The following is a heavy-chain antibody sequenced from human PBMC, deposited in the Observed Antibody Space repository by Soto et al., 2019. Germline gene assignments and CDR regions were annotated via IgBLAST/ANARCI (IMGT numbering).Heavy chain of an antibody. CDR2: IIPIFGTA. V-gene: IGHV1-69*13. J-gene: IGHJ6*02. CDR1: GGTFSSYA. CDR3: ARGQHYYDSSGYYSYSMDV. Sequence: SVKVSCKACGGTFSSYAISWVRQAPGQGLEWMGGIIPIFGTANYAQKFQGRVTITADESTSTAYMELSSLRSEDTAVYYCARGQHYYDSSGYYSYSMDVWGQGTTVTVSS. D-gene: IGHD3-22*01.